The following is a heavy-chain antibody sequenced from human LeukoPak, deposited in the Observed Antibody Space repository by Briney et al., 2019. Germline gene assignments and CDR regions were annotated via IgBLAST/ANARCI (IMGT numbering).Heavy chain of an antibody. V-gene: IGHV3-74*01. D-gene: IGHD2-15*01. CDR1: GVTFSRYW. J-gene: IGHJ4*02. Sequence: GGSLRLSCAASGVTFSRYWMHWVRQAPGKGLVWVSRIKNDGSRTTYADAVKGRFTISRDNAKNTLYLQMNSLSADDTTVNYCIGEPYYSGGSCYTSGFDCWGQGTLVTVSS. CDR2: IKNDGSRT. CDR3: IGEPYYSGGSCYTSGFDC.